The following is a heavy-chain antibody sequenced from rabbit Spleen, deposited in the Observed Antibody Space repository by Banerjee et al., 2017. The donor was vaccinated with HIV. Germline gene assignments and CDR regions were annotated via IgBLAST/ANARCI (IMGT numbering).Heavy chain of an antibody. Sequence: QSLEESGGDLVKPGASLTLTCTASGVSFSSRYYMCWVRQAPGKGLEWIACIDGGSSGTTYYASWAKGRFTISKTSSTTVTLQMTSLTAADTATYFCARDLAGVIGWNFGWWGPGTLVTVS. CDR3: ARDLAGVIGWNFGW. J-gene: IGHJ6*01. V-gene: IGHV1S40*01. CDR2: IDGGSSGTT. CDR1: GVSFSSRYY. D-gene: IGHD4-1*01.